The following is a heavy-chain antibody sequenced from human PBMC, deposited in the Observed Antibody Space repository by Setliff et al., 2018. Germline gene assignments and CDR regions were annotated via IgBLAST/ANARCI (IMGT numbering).Heavy chain of an antibody. Sequence: SGGSLRLSCATSGFSFKNYWMTWVRQGPGKGLEWVASINQDGGGESYVDSVKGRFTISRDNAKNSLYLQMDSVRVEDTAVYYCAKGGTHESDYWGQGTLVTVSS. D-gene: IGHD3-16*01. J-gene: IGHJ4*02. V-gene: IGHV3-7*03. CDR1: GFSFKNYW. CDR2: INQDGGGE. CDR3: AKGGTHESDY.